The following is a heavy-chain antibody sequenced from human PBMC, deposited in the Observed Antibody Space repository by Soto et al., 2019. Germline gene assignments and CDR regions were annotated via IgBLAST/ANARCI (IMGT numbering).Heavy chain of an antibody. J-gene: IGHJ4*02. CDR3: VKGPRNWGFDY. CDR2: MNPNNGNT. D-gene: IGHD7-27*01. Sequence: QVQLAQSGAEVKKPGASVKVSCKASGYTFTSHDINWVRQTTGQGLEWMGWMNPNNGNTGYAQKFQGRVTMTRSTSVSTAYMELSSLRSEDTAVYYCVKGPRNWGFDYWGQGTLVTVSS. V-gene: IGHV1-8*01. CDR1: GYTFTSHD.